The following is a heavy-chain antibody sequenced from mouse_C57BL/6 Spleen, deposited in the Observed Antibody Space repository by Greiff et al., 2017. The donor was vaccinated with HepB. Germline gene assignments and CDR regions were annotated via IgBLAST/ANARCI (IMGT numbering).Heavy chain of an antibody. CDR1: GFTFSSYA. V-gene: IGHV5-9-1*02. J-gene: IGHJ3*01. D-gene: IGHD2-4*01. Sequence: EVKLMESGEGLVKPGGSLKLSCAASGFTFSSYAMSWVRQTPEKRLEWVAYISSGGDYIYYADTVKGRFTISRDNARNPLYLQMSSLKSEDTAMYYCTRDSSYDYDEGAWFAYWGQGTLVTVSA. CDR3: TRDSSYDYDEGAWFAY. CDR2: ISSGGDYI.